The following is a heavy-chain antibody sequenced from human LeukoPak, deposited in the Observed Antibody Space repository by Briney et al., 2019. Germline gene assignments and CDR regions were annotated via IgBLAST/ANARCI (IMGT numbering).Heavy chain of an antibody. CDR3: ARYVNYFDP. Sequence: GGSLRLSCAASGFTFSSYWMTWVRQAPGKGLEWVATIKQGGTERYNVDSVRGRFTISRDNAKNSLFLQVNSLRAEDTALYYCARYVNYFDPWGQGTLITVSS. CDR2: IKQGGTER. V-gene: IGHV3-7*01. CDR1: GFTFSSYW. D-gene: IGHD3-10*02. J-gene: IGHJ4*02.